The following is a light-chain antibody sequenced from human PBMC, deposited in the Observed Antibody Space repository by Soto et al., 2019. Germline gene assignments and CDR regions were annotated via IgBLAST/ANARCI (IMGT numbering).Light chain of an antibody. CDR2: WAS. Sequence: DIVMTQSPDSLAVSLGERATINCKSSQSVLYSSNNKNYLAWYQQKPGQPPKLLIYWASTRKSGVPDRFSGSGSGTDFTLTISSLHAEDVAVYYCQQYYSTLMYTFGQGTKLEIK. V-gene: IGKV4-1*01. CDR3: QQYYSTLMYT. CDR1: QSVLYSSNNKNY. J-gene: IGKJ2*01.